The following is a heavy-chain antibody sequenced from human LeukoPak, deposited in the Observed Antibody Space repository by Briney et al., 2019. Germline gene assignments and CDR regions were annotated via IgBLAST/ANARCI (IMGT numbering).Heavy chain of an antibody. CDR1: GFTVSSNY. D-gene: IGHD3-10*01. CDR3: ASGSGSYRTPYYYMDV. CDR2: IYSGGST. V-gene: IGHV3-53*01. J-gene: IGHJ6*03. Sequence: PGGSLRLSCAASGFTVSSNYMSWVRQAPGKGLEWVSVIYSGGSTYYADSVKGRFTISRDNSKNTLYLQMNSLRAEDTAVYYCASGSGSYRTPYYYMDVWGTGTPLTVSS.